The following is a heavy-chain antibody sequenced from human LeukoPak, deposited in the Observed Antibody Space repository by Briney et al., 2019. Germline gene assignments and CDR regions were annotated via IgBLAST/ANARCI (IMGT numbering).Heavy chain of an antibody. V-gene: IGHV3-30*12. CDR2: ISYDGSNK. CDR3: AGLSITIFGVVSS. J-gene: IGHJ4*02. D-gene: IGHD3-3*01. CDR1: GFTFSSYG. Sequence: GGSLRLSCAASGFTFSSYGMHWVRQAPGKGLEWVAVISYDGSNKYYADSVKGRFTISRDNSKNTLYLQMNSLRAEDTAVYYCAGLSITIFGVVSSWGQGTLVTVSS.